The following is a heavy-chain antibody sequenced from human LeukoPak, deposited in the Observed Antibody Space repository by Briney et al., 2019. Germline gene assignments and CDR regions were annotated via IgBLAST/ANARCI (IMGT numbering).Heavy chain of an antibody. D-gene: IGHD4-17*01. CDR2: IYYSGST. V-gene: IGHV4-30-4*08. J-gene: IGHJ4*02. Sequence: SETLSLTCTVSGGSISSGDYYWSWIRQPPGKGLEWIGCIYYSGSTYYNTSLKSRVTISVDTSKNQFSLKLSSVTAADTAVYYCARGHDYGDPPFDYWGQGTLVTVSS. CDR3: ARGHDYGDPPFDY. CDR1: GGSISSGDYY.